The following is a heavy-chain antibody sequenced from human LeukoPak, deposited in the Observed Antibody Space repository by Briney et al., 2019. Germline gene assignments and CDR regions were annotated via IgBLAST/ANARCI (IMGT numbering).Heavy chain of an antibody. CDR1: GFTVSSNY. CDR3: ARSGWEPLDAFDI. CDR2: IYSGGST. V-gene: IGHV3-53*01. Sequence: QAGGSLRLSCAASGFTVSSNYMSWVRQAPGKGLEWVSVIYSGGSTYYADSVKGRFTISRDNSKNTLYLQMNSLRAEDTAVYYCARSGWEPLDAFDIGGQGTMVTVSS. J-gene: IGHJ3*02. D-gene: IGHD1-26*01.